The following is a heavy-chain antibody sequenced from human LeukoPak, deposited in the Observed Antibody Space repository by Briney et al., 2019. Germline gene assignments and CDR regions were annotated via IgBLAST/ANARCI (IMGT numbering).Heavy chain of an antibody. CDR1: GFTFSNAW. CDR2: IKSKTDGGTT. D-gene: IGHD3-10*01. Sequence: PGGSLRLSCAASGFTFSNAWMSWVRQAPAKGLEWVGRIKSKTDGGTTDYADSVRGRITISRDNSKNTLYLQMNSLRDDDTAIYYCAKAYGSGSVSYYYYGMDVWGKGTSVTVSS. CDR3: AKAYGSGSVSYYYYGMDV. J-gene: IGHJ6*04. V-gene: IGHV3-15*01.